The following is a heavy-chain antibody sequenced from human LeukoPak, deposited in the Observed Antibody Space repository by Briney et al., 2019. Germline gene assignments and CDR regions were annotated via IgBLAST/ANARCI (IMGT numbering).Heavy chain of an antibody. Sequence: ASVKVSCKASGYTFTGYYLHWVRQAPGQGLERMGWINPNSGGANYAQKFQGRVTMTRDTSISTAYMELSSLRSEDTAVYYCAEWGRIVCSGGSCYSGYFQHWGQGTLVTVSS. CDR3: AEWGRIVCSGGSCYSGYFQH. D-gene: IGHD2-15*01. J-gene: IGHJ1*01. CDR2: INPNSGGA. V-gene: IGHV1-2*02. CDR1: GYTFTGYY.